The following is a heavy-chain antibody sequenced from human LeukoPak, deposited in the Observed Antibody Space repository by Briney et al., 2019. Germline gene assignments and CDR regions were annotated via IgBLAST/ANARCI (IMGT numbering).Heavy chain of an antibody. CDR2: MKTKTNGGTT. D-gene: IGHD5-12*01. V-gene: IGHV3-15*01. J-gene: IGHJ5*02. CDR3: TTDLWAEGVATITDWFDP. CDR1: GFAPCNAW. Sequence: TLSPSRAVSGFAPCNAWMSWVRQAPGKGLEWGGRMKTKTNGGTTDYAPPVKGRFTIERDDSINTLYLQMNSLKTEDTAVYYCTTDLWAEGVATITDWFDPWGQGTLVTVSS.